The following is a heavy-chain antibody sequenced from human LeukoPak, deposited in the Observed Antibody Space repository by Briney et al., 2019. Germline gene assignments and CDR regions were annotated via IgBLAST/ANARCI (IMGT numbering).Heavy chain of an antibody. CDR3: ARKYPDHWFDP. J-gene: IGHJ5*02. D-gene: IGHD6-6*01. CDR2: IFYLGST. Sequence: SQTLSLTCNVSGGSLSSGNFYWSWIRQPPGKGLEWIGYIFYLGSTYYNLSLKSRVTMSVDTSKNQFSLKLRSVTAADTAVYYCARKYPDHWFDPWGQGTLVTVSS. CDR1: GGSLSSGNFY. V-gene: IGHV4-30-4*01.